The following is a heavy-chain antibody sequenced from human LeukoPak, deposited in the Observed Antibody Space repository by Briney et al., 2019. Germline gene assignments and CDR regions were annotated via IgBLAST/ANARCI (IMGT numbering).Heavy chain of an antibody. D-gene: IGHD3-10*01. J-gene: IGHJ4*02. CDR2: IGHSGGT. CDR1: GSSFHNYY. CDR3: TKGRGI. V-gene: IGHV4-34*07. Sequence: PSETLSLTCAVYGSSFHNYYWTWIRQPPGKRLEWLGEIGHSGGTNYNPSLNSRVTISLDTSKNQFSLKLTSVTAADTAVYYCTKGRGIWGQGTLVTVSS.